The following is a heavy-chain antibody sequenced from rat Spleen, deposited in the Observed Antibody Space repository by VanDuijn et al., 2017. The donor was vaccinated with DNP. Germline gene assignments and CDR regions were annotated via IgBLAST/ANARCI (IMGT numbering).Heavy chain of an antibody. CDR2: IWSGGST. D-gene: IGHD5-1*01. CDR3: VRSLTGSD. J-gene: IGHJ2*01. Sequence: QVQVKESGPGLVQPSQTLSLTCTVAGFSLTSYNVHWVRQPPGKGLEWIGGIWSGGSTDYNSALKSRLSISRDTSKSQVLLKMNSLQTEDTAMYFCVRSLTGSDWGQGLMVTVSS. CDR1: GFSLTSYN. V-gene: IGHV2-15*01.